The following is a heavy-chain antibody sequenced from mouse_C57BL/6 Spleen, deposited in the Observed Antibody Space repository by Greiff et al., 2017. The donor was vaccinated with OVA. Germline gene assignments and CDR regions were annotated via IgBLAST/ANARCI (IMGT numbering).Heavy chain of an antibody. CDR1: GYTFTSYW. CDR2: INPSSGST. Sequence: QVQLQQSGAELAKPGASVKLSCKASGYTFTSYWMHWVKQRPGQGLEWIGYINPSSGSTKYNQKFKDKATLTADKSSSTAYMQLSSLTYEDSAVYYCSTPYYSSPYYYAMDDWGQGTSVTVSS. CDR3: STPYYSSPYYYAMDD. V-gene: IGHV1-7*01. D-gene: IGHD2-5*01. J-gene: IGHJ4*01.